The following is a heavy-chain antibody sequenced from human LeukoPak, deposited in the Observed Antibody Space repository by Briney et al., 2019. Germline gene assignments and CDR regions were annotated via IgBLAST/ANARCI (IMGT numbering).Heavy chain of an antibody. V-gene: IGHV3-72*01. D-gene: IGHD3-22*01. J-gene: IGHJ4*02. Sequence: PGGSLRLSCAASGFTFSGYWMLWVRQAPGKGLEWVGRTRNKANSYSTEYAASVKGRFIISRDASKNSLYLQMNTLKTEDTAVYYCARSYYYGGSSYYIDYWGQGTLVTVSS. CDR1: GFTFSGYW. CDR2: TRNKANSYST. CDR3: ARSYYYGGSSYYIDY.